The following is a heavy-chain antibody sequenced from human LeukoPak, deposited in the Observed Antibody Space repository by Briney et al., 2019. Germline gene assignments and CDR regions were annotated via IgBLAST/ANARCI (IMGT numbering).Heavy chain of an antibody. V-gene: IGHV3-21*01. CDR1: GFTFSSYS. CDR3: AKDRNDAGGYSFGPS. Sequence: PGGSLRLSCAASGFTFSSYSMNWVRQAPGKGLEWVSSISSSSSYIYYADSVKGRFTISRDNAKNTLYLQTNSLRAEDTAVYYCAKDRNDAGGYSFGPSWGQGTLVTVSS. D-gene: IGHD5-18*01. J-gene: IGHJ5*02. CDR2: ISSSSSYI.